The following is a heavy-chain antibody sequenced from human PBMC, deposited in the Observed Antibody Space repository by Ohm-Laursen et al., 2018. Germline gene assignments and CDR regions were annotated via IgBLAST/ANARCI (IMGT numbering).Heavy chain of an antibody. J-gene: IGHJ4*02. CDR2: ISSSGSTM. V-gene: IGHV3-11*01. CDR3: ARWDVDTAMVTGYDY. Sequence: SLRLSCAASGFTFSDYYMSWIRQAPGKGLEWVSYISSSGSTMYYADSVKGRFTISRDNAKNSLYLQMNSLRAEDAAVYYCARWDVDTAMVTGYDYWGQGTLVTVSS. CDR1: GFTFSDYY. D-gene: IGHD5-18*01.